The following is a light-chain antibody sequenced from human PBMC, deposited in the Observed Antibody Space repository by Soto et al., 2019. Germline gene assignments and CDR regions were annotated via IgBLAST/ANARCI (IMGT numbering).Light chain of an antibody. Sequence: EIVLTQSPGTLSLSPGERATLSCRASQSVSSSYLAWYQQKPGQAPRLLIYGASSRATGIPDRFSGSGSGTDFTRTISRLEPEDFAVYFCPQYGSTPPTFGGGTKVEIK. CDR1: QSVSSSY. CDR3: PQYGSTPPT. J-gene: IGKJ4*01. CDR2: GAS. V-gene: IGKV3-20*01.